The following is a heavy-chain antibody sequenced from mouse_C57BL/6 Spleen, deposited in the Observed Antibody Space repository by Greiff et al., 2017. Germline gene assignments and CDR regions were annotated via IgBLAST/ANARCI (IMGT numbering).Heavy chain of an antibody. V-gene: IGHV1-69*01. D-gene: IGHD2-3*01. Sequence: QVQLQQPGAELVMPGASVKLSCKASGYTFTSYWMHWVKQRPGQGLEWIGEIDPSDSYTNYNQKFKGKSTLTVDKSSSTAYMQLSSLTSEDSAVYYCARRGYDGSWFAYWGRGTLVTVSA. J-gene: IGHJ3*01. CDR2: IDPSDSYT. CDR1: GYTFTSYW. CDR3: ARRGYDGSWFAY.